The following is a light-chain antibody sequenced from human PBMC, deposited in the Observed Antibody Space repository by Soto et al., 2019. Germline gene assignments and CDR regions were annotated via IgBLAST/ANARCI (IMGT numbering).Light chain of an antibody. CDR3: HQYGTLPLS. Sequence: EILLTQSPGTLSLSPGDRATLSCRASQSLGSTFLASYQQKSGQSPRLLIYGSSDRATDIPDRFSGSGSGADFTLTISRLEPEDFAVYFCHQYGTLPLSFGGGTKVEIK. CDR2: GSS. CDR1: QSLGSTF. J-gene: IGKJ4*01. V-gene: IGKV3-20*01.